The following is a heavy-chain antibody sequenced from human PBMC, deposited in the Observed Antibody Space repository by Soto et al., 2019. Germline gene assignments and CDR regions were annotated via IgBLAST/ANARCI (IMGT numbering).Heavy chain of an antibody. CDR3: ARGQYSGSYGPLEY. D-gene: IGHD1-26*01. Sequence: QVQLVQSGAEVKKPGSSVKVSCKASGGTFSSYAISWVRQAPGQGLEWMGGIIPIFGTANYAQKFQGRVTITADKSTSTAYMEMSSLRSEDTDVYYCARGQYSGSYGPLEYWGQGTLVTVSS. V-gene: IGHV1-69*06. CDR2: IIPIFGTA. J-gene: IGHJ4*02. CDR1: GGTFSSYA.